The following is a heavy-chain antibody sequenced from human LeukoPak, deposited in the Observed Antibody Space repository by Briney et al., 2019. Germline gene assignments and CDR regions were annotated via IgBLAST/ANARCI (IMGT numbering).Heavy chain of an antibody. V-gene: IGHV1-2*02. Sequence: ASVKVSCKASGGTFSSYAISWVRQAPGQGLEWMGWINPNSGGTNYAQKFQGRVTMTRDTSISTAYMELSRLRSDDTAVYYCARIWADWNEDSFDYWGQGTLVTVSS. J-gene: IGHJ4*02. CDR3: ARIWADWNEDSFDY. D-gene: IGHD1-1*01. CDR2: INPNSGGT. CDR1: GGTFSSYA.